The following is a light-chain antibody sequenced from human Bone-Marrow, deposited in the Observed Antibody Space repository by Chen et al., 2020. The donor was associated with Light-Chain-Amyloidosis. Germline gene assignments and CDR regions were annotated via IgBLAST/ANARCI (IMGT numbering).Light chain of an antibody. V-gene: IGLV2-14*01. CDR2: EVS. CDR3: SSYTSSSTL. Sequence: QSALTQPASVSGSPGQSTTISCTGTSSDVGGYNYVSWSQQHPGKAPKLMIYEVSNRPSGVSNRFSGSKSGNTASLTISGLQAEDEADYYCSSYTSSSTLFGGGTKLTVL. J-gene: IGLJ2*01. CDR1: SSDVGGYNY.